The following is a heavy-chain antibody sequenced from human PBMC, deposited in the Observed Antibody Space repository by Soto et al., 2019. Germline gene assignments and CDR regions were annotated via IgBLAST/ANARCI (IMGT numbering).Heavy chain of an antibody. J-gene: IGHJ3*01. CDR3: STGALGGRRKLVRDAFDF. V-gene: IGHV1-69*02. CDR2: VAPIFDFS. D-gene: IGHD3-16*01. Sequence: QVQLVQSGAEVKKPGSSLRVSCRASGGTFDSYSISWVRQAPGQGLEWLGKVAPIFDFSRYAPKFQGRVTITANKSTSIAYMALIGLTSEDTAVYYCSTGALGGRRKLVRDAFDFWGQGTKVTVSS. CDR1: GGTFDSYS.